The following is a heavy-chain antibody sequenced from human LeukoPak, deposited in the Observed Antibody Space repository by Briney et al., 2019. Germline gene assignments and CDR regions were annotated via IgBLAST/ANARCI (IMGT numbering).Heavy chain of an antibody. CDR1: GFTFSSYD. J-gene: IGHJ6*04. Sequence: GGSLRLSCAASGFTFSSYDMSWVRQAPGKGLEWVSAISGSGGSTYYADSVKGRFTISRDNSKNTLYLQMNSLRAEDTAVYYCAKDSKYSSSWAYYYYGMDVWGKGTTVTVSS. CDR2: ISGSGGST. CDR3: AKDSKYSSSWAYYYYGMDV. V-gene: IGHV3-23*01. D-gene: IGHD6-13*01.